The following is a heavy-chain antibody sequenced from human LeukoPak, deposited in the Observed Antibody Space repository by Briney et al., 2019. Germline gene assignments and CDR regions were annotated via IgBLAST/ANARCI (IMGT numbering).Heavy chain of an antibody. V-gene: IGHV3-23*01. D-gene: IGHD3-10*01. CDR1: GFTFSSYA. Sequence: GGSLRLSCAASGFTFSSYAMSWVRQAPGKGLEWVSAISGSGGSTYYADSVKGRFTISRDNSKNTLYLQMNSLRAEDTAVYYCAKDLGRRYYYGSGSYPFHYWGQGTLVTVSS. J-gene: IGHJ4*02. CDR2: ISGSGGST. CDR3: AKDLGRRYYYGSGSYPFHY.